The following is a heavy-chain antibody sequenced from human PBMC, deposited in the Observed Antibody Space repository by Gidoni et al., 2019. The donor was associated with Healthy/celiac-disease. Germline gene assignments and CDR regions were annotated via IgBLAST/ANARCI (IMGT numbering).Heavy chain of an antibody. D-gene: IGHD5-12*01. CDR3: ARVKMATISGGWFDP. Sequence: QVQLQESGPGLVKPSETLSLTCTVSGGSISSYYWSWIRQPPGKGLEWIGYICYSGSTNYNPSLKSRVTISVDTSKNQFSLKLSSVTAADTAVYYCARVKMATISGGWFDPWGQGTLVTVSS. V-gene: IGHV4-59*01. J-gene: IGHJ5*02. CDR1: GGSISSYY. CDR2: ICYSGST.